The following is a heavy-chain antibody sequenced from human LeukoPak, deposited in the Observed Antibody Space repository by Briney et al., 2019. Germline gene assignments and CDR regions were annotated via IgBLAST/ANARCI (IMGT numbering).Heavy chain of an antibody. D-gene: IGHD6-19*01. CDR3: AREKGSSGRIDY. Sequence: SETLSLTCTVSGGSISSGSYYWSWIRQPAGKGLEWIGRIYTSGSTNYNPSLKSRVTISVDTSKNQFSLKLSSVTAADTAVYYCAREKGSSGRIDYWGQGTLVTVSS. CDR2: IYTSGST. V-gene: IGHV4-61*02. CDR1: GGSISSGSYY. J-gene: IGHJ4*02.